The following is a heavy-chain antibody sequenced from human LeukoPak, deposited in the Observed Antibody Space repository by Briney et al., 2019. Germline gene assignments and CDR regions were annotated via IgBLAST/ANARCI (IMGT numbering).Heavy chain of an antibody. CDR2: IYTSGST. CDR1: GGSISSGDYY. Sequence: SQTLSLTCTVSGGSISSGDYYWSWIRQPAGKGLEWIGRIYTSGSTSYSPSLKSRVTISLDTSKNQFSLRLSSVTAADTAVYYCARGGELLNYLGQGTLVTVSS. J-gene: IGHJ4*02. CDR3: ARGGELLNY. V-gene: IGHV4-61*02. D-gene: IGHD1-7*01.